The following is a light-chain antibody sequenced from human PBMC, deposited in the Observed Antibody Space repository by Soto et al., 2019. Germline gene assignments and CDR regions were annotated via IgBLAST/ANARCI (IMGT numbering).Light chain of an antibody. Sequence: IQMTQSPSSLSASVGDRVTITCRASQGVRDDVGWYQQKPGKAPKLLIYSASTLQSGVPSRFSGSESGADFTLTIAGLQREEVETYYRIKERNYPLTCGGRTKV. J-gene: IGKJ4*01. CDR1: QGVRDD. V-gene: IGKV1-6*01. CDR2: SAS. CDR3: IKERNYPLT.